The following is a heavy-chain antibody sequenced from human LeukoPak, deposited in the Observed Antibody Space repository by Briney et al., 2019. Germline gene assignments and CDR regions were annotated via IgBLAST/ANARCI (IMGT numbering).Heavy chain of an antibody. D-gene: IGHD4-17*01. Sequence: ASVKFSCKASGYTFTSYNINWVRQATGQGVEWMGWMNPNSGNTGYAQKFQGRVTMTRNTSISTAYMELSSLRSEDTAVYYCARDYGDYFSRFDYWGQGTLVTVSS. CDR3: ARDYGDYFSRFDY. V-gene: IGHV1-8*01. CDR2: MNPNSGNT. CDR1: GYTFTSYN. J-gene: IGHJ4*02.